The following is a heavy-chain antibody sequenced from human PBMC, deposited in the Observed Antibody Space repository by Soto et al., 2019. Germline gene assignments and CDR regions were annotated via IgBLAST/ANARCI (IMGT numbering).Heavy chain of an antibody. J-gene: IGHJ4*02. CDR2: IKEDGIEK. V-gene: IGHV3-7*01. D-gene: IGHD1-1*01. CDR3: VRTGWNPPDY. CDR1: GFTFNRHW. Sequence: EVQLVESGGGLVQPGGSLRLSCAVSGFTFNRHWMSWVRQTPGKGLEWVASIKEDGIEKSYVDSVKGRFTISRDNAKNSLFLQMNSLRVEDTDVYYCVRTGWNPPDYWGQGTLVTVSS.